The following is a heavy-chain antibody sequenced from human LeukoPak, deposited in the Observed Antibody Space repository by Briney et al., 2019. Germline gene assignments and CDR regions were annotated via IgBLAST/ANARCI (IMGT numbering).Heavy chain of an antibody. V-gene: IGHV1-2*02. J-gene: IGHJ4*02. CDR1: GYTFTGYY. Sequence: ASVKVSCKASGYTFTGYYMHWVRQAPGQGLEWMGWINPNSGGTNYAQKFQGRVTMTGDTSISTAYMELSRLRSDDTAVYYCASSFCSGGSCYLGLSYWGQGTLVTVSS. CDR3: ASSFCSGGSCYLGLSY. CDR2: INPNSGGT. D-gene: IGHD2-15*01.